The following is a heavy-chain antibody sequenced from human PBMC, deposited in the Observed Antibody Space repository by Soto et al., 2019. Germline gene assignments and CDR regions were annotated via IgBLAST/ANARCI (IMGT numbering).Heavy chain of an antibody. CDR3: ARDRSGSYLNWFDP. J-gene: IGHJ5*02. CDR2: ISSSSSTI. CDR1: GFTFSSYS. V-gene: IGHV3-48*02. Sequence: GGSLRLSCAASGFTFSSYSMNWVRQAPGKGLEWVSYISSSSSTIYYADSVKGRFTISRDNAKNSLYLQMNSLRDEDTAVYYCARDRSGSYLNWFDPWGQGTLVTVSS. D-gene: IGHD1-26*01.